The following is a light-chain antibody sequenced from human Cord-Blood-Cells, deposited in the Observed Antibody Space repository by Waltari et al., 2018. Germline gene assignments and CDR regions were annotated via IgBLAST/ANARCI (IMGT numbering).Light chain of an antibody. CDR3: CSYAGSSTWV. CDR2: EVS. J-gene: IGLJ3*02. V-gene: IGLV2-23*02. CDR1: RSDVGSYNL. Sequence: QSALTQPASVSGSPGQSITISCTGTRSDVGSYNLVSWYQQHPGKAPKLMIYEVSKRPSVVSNRFSGSKSGNTASLTIAGLQAEDEADYYCCSYAGSSTWVFGGGTKLTVL.